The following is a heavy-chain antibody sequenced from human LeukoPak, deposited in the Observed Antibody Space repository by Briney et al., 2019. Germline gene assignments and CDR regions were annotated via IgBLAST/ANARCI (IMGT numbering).Heavy chain of an antibody. D-gene: IGHD1-26*01. CDR2: IYSGGST. J-gene: IGHJ4*02. CDR3: AREGPGRPIDY. CDR1: GSTVSSNY. V-gene: IGHV3-66*01. Sequence: GGSLRLSCAASGSTVSSNYMSWVRQAPGKGLEWVSVIYSGGSTYSADSVKGRFTISRDNSKNTLFLQMNSLRAEDTAVYYCAREGPGRPIDYWGQGTLVTVSS.